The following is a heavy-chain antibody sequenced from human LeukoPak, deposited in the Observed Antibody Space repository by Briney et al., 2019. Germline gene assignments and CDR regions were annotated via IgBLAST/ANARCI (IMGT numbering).Heavy chain of an antibody. J-gene: IGHJ2*01. CDR2: IRYDGSDK. Sequence: GGSLRLSCAASGFTFSTYDMHWVRQAPGKGLEWVSFIRYDGSDKLCADSVKGRFTVSRDNSKNTLYLQMNSLRPEDTAVYYCARVGLGEWYFDLWGRGTLVTVSS. V-gene: IGHV3-30*02. D-gene: IGHD1-26*01. CDR3: ARVGLGEWYFDL. CDR1: GFTFSTYD.